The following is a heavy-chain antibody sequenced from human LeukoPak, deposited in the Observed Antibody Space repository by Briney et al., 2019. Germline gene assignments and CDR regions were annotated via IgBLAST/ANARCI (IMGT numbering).Heavy chain of an antibody. CDR1: GFTFSSYA. D-gene: IGHD2/OR15-2a*01. CDR3: AKDLGFPGKLLYFDY. J-gene: IGHJ4*02. V-gene: IGHV3-23*01. Sequence: PGGSLRLSCAASGFTFSSYAMSWVRQAPGMGLEWVSAISGSGGSTYYADSVKGRFTISRDNSKNTLYLQMNSLRAEDTAVYYCAKDLGFPGKLLYFDYWGQGTLVTVSS. CDR2: ISGSGGST.